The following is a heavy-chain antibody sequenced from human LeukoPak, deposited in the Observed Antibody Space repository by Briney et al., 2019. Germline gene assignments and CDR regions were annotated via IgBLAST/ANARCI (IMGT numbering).Heavy chain of an antibody. CDR2: INAGNGNT. D-gene: IGHD3-10*01. CDR3: ARETWFGELLSSGMDV. CDR1: GYTFTSYA. Sequence: EASVKVSCKASGYTFTSYAMHWVRQAPGQRLEWMGWINAGNGNTKYSQKFQGRDTITRDTSASTAYMELSSLRSEDTAVYYCARETWFGELLSSGMDVWGKGTTVTVSS. V-gene: IGHV1-3*01. J-gene: IGHJ6*04.